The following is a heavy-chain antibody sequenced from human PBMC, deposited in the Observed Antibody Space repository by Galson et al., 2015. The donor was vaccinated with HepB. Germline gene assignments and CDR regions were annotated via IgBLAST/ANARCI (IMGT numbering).Heavy chain of an antibody. V-gene: IGHV4-30-4*08. D-gene: IGHD6-6*01. J-gene: IGHJ6*02. CDR1: GGSISSGGYY. CDR3: ARDRSSSSGYYYYGMDV. CDR2: IYCSGST. Sequence: LSLTCTVSGGSISSGGYYWSWIRQHPGKGLEWIGYIYCSGSTYYNPSLKSRVTISVDTSKNQFSLKLSSVTAADTAVYYCARDRSSSSGYYYYGMDVWGQGTTVTVSS.